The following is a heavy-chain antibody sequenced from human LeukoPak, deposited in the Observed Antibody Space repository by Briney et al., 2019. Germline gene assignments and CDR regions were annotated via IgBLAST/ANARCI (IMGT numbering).Heavy chain of an antibody. CDR2: IKQDGSEK. D-gene: IGHD3-9*01. CDR3: ARVAILGSFDY. Sequence: GGSLRLSCAASVFTFSSYWMSWVRQAPGKGLEWVANIKQDGSEKYYVDSVKGRFTISRDNAKNSLYLQMNSLRAEDTAVYYCARVAILGSFDYWGQGTLVTVSS. CDR1: VFTFSSYW. V-gene: IGHV3-7*05. J-gene: IGHJ4*02.